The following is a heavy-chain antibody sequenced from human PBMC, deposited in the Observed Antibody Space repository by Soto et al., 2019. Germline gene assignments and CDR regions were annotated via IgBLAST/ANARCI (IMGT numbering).Heavy chain of an antibody. CDR3: ARGSSGWYVNYYYYGMDV. D-gene: IGHD6-19*01. J-gene: IGHJ6*02. V-gene: IGHV4-39*01. CDR1: GASISRSSYY. Sequence: PSETLSLTCTVSGASISRSSYYWGLIRQPPGKVLEWIGSIYYSGSTYYNPSLKSRVTISVDTSKNQFSLKLSSVTAADTAVYYCARGSSGWYVNYYYYGMDVWGQGTTVTVSS. CDR2: IYYSGST.